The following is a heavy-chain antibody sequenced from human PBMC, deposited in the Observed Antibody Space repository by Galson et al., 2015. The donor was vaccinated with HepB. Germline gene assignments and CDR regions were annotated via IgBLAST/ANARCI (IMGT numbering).Heavy chain of an antibody. CDR3: ARSHGMGSYYFDY. D-gene: IGHD1-26*01. V-gene: IGHV3-11*06. J-gene: IGHJ4*02. CDR1: GFTFSDYY. CDR2: ISSSSSYT. Sequence: SLRLSCAASGFTFSDYYMSWIRQAPGKGLEWVSYISSSSSYTNYADSVKGRFTISRDNAKNSLYPQMNSLRAEDTAVYYCARSHGMGSYYFDYWGQGTLVTVSS.